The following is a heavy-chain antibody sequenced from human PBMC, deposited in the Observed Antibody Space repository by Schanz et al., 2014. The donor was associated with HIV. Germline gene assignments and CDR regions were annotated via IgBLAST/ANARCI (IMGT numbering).Heavy chain of an antibody. Sequence: QVQLVESGGGVVQPGRSLRLSCAVSGFTFSSHGMHWVRQAPGKGLEWVAVISYDGSNKYYADSVKGRFTISRDNSKNTLSLQMNSLRAEDTAVYYCAKGVLRDYHDSSGYPRWGQGTLVTVSS. J-gene: IGHJ4*02. D-gene: IGHD3-22*01. CDR1: GFTFSSHG. CDR3: AKGVLRDYHDSSGYPR. CDR2: ISYDGSNK. V-gene: IGHV3-30*18.